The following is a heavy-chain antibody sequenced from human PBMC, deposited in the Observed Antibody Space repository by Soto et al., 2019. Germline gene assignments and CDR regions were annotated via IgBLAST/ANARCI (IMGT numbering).Heavy chain of an antibody. CDR2: IKQYGSEK. D-gene: IGHD5-12*01. CDR3: ARLYSGYDSDYFDY. CDR1: GFTFSSYW. J-gene: IGHJ4*02. Sequence: VQLVESGVGLVQPWGSLRLSCAASGFTFSSYWMSWVRQAPGKGLEWVANIKQYGSEKYYVDSVKGRFTSSRDNAKNSLYLQMNSLRAEDTAVYYCARLYSGYDSDYFDYSGQGTLVTVSS. V-gene: IGHV3-7*05.